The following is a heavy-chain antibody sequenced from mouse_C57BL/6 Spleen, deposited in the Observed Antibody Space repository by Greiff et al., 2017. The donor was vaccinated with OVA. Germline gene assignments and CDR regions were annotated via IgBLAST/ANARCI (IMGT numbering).Heavy chain of an antibody. Sequence: EVQLQQSGPELVKPGASVKLSCQASGYTFTDYYMNWVKQSHGKSLEWIGTINHNSGGTSYTQNVKGKATLTVDKSSSTAYMELRSLKSEDSAVYYCARNYGNCDHWGQGTTLTVSS. V-gene: IGHV1-26*01. D-gene: IGHD1-1*01. CDR3: ARNYGNCDH. CDR1: GYTFTDYY. J-gene: IGHJ2*01. CDR2: INHNSGGT.